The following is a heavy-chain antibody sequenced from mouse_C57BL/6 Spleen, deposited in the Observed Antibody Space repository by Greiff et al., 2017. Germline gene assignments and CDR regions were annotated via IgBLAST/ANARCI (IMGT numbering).Heavy chain of an antibody. Sequence: VQLQQSGPELVKPGASVKISCKASGYAFSSSWMNWVKQRPGKGLEWIGRIYPGDGDTNYNGKFKGKATLTADKSSSTAYMHLSSLTSEDSAVYVCARGTTAVEGAYWGQGTLVTVSA. J-gene: IGHJ3*01. V-gene: IGHV1-82*01. D-gene: IGHD1-1*01. CDR3: ARGTTAVEGAY. CDR1: GYAFSSSW. CDR2: IYPGDGDT.